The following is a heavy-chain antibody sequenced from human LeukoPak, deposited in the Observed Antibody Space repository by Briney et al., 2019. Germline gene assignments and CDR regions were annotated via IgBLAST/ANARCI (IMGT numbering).Heavy chain of an antibody. V-gene: IGHV4-59*08. D-gene: IGHD4-11*01. CDR3: VRVPTTVDNYYMDV. J-gene: IGHJ6*03. CDR2: IYYSGST. CDR1: GDSISSYY. Sequence: SETLSHTCTVSGDSISSYYWSWIRQPPGKGLEWIGYIYYSGSTNYNPSLRSRVSISLDMSKNQFSLKMSSVTAADTAVYYCVRVPTTVDNYYMDVWGKGTTVTVSS.